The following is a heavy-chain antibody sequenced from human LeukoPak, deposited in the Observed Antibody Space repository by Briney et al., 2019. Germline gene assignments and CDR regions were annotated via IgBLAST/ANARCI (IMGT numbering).Heavy chain of an antibody. V-gene: IGHV3-48*01. CDR1: GFTFSSYS. CDR3: ARDRWPAGTYYYYYYMDV. J-gene: IGHJ6*03. Sequence: GGSLRLSCAASGFTFSSYSMNWVRQAPGKGLEWVSYISSSSSTIYYADSVKGRFTISRDNAKNSLYLQMNSLRAEDTAVYYCARDRWPAGTYYYYYYMDVWGKGTTVTVSS. CDR2: ISSSSSTI. D-gene: IGHD6-13*01.